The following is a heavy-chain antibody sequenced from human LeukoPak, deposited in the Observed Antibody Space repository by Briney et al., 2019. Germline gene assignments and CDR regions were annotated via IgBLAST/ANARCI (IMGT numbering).Heavy chain of an antibody. CDR2: IYHSGST. CDR1: GYSISSGYY. J-gene: IGHJ5*02. Sequence: SETLSLTCAVSGYSISSGYYWGWIRPPPGKGLEWIGSIYHSGSTHYNPSLKSRVTISVDTSKNQFSLKLTSMTAADTAVYYCARGDRPAGWFDPWGQGTLVTVSS. CDR3: ARGDRPAGWFDP. V-gene: IGHV4-38-2*01.